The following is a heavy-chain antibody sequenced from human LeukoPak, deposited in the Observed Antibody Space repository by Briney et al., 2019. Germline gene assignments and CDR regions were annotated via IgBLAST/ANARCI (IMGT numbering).Heavy chain of an antibody. CDR2: IWYDGSNK. Sequence: GGSLRLSCAASGFIFSSYAMHWVRQAPGKGLEWVAVIWYDGSNKYYADSVKGRFTISRDNSKNTLYLQMNSLRAEDTAVYYCARGNIVVVPAARGLDYWGQGTLVTVSS. CDR1: GFIFSSYA. D-gene: IGHD2-2*01. CDR3: ARGNIVVVPAARGLDY. V-gene: IGHV3-33*08. J-gene: IGHJ4*02.